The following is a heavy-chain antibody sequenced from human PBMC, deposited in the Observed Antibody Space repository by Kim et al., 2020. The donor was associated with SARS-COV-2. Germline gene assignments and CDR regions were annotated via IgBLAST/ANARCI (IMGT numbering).Heavy chain of an antibody. CDR3: TREYYYDSSGYYYGMDV. CDR1: GFTFGDYA. D-gene: IGHD3-22*01. J-gene: IGHJ6*02. CDR2: IRSKAYGGTT. Sequence: GGSLRLSCTASGFTFGDYAMSWVRQAPGKGLEWVGFIRSKAYGGTTEYAASVKGRFTISRDDSKSIAYLQMNSLKTEDTAVYYCTREYYYDSSGYYYGMDVWGQGTTVTVSS. V-gene: IGHV3-49*04.